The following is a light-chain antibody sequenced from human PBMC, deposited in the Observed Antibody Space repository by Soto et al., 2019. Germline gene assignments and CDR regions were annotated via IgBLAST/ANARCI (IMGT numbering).Light chain of an antibody. Sequence: DIQMTQSPTSLSASVGDRVTITCRASQDIRNFVAWYQQKPGKAPKLLIYAASTLQPGVPSRFSGSGSGTDFPLTINSLQPEDVATYSCQKYSSVPVFGPGTKVEIK. CDR1: QDIRNF. V-gene: IGKV1-27*01. J-gene: IGKJ3*01. CDR3: QKYSSVPV. CDR2: AAS.